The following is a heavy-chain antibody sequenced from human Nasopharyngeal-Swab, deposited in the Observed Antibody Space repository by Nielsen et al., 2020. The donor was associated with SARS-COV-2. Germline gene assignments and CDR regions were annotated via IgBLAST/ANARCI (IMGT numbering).Heavy chain of an antibody. Sequence: SVKVSCKASGGTFSSYAISWVRQDPGQGLEWMGRIIPILGIANHAQKFQGRVTITADKSTSTAYMELSSLRSEDTAVYYCAREGSGYDLWYWGQGTLVTVSS. CDR2: IIPILGIA. CDR3: AREGSGYDLWY. J-gene: IGHJ4*02. CDR1: GGTFSSYA. V-gene: IGHV1-69*04. D-gene: IGHD5-12*01.